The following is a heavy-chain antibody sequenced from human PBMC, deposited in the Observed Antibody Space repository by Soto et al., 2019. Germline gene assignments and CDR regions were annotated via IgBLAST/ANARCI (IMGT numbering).Heavy chain of an antibody. CDR2: IIPILVTA. Sequence: SSVKVSYKASRGTLSSYAISWVRQAPGRGLEWMGGIIPILVTANYTQKFQGRDTITADKSTSTAYMELSSLRSEDTVVYYCARRGDGDYYYYGMDVWGQGTTVTVSS. D-gene: IGHD7-27*01. J-gene: IGHJ6*02. V-gene: IGHV1-69*10. CDR1: RGTLSSYA. CDR3: ARRGDGDYYYYGMDV.